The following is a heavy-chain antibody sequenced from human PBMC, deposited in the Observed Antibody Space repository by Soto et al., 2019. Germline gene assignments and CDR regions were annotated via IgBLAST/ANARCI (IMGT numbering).Heavy chain of an antibody. CDR1: GGTFSTYA. V-gene: IGHV1-69*01. Sequence: QVQLAQSGAAVKQPGSSVRVSCKTSGGTFSTYAINWVRQAPGQGLEWMGAIIPLLGTADYSQTFQGRVTITADESTSTAYMELSSLRSDDTAVYFCARPKGTYSSGYYYFDFWGQGTLVTVSS. D-gene: IGHD6-19*01. J-gene: IGHJ4*02. CDR3: ARPKGTYSSGYYYFDF. CDR2: IIPLLGTA.